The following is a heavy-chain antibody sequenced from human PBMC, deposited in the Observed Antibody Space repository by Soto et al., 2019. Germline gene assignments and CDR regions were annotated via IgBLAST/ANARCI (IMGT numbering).Heavy chain of an antibody. J-gene: IGHJ6*03. CDR1: GDSVSSNSAG. CDR3: ARGSWDDVSGHYYMDV. D-gene: IGHD5-12*01. CDR2: TYYKSKWFN. Sequence: QVQLQLSGPGLMKPSQTLSLTCAISGDSVSSNSAGWNWVRQTPSRGLEWLGRTYYKSKWFNNYTVSVKSRLIINPDTSQNQFSLQLDSLTPEDTAVYYCARGSWDDVSGHYYMDVWGKGTTVTVSS. V-gene: IGHV6-1*01.